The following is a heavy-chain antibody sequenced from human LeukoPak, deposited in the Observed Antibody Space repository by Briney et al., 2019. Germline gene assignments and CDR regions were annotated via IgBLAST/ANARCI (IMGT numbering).Heavy chain of an antibody. CDR2: YAGGST. CDR3: ARAQRGDYMDV. D-gene: IGHD6-25*01. Sequence: GVSLRLSCAASGFTVSSNYMTWLRQAPGKRLEWVSVYAGGSTCYAASVKGRFTISRDNSKNTLYLLMNNLRAEDTAVYYCARAQRGDYMDVWGKGTTVTISS. V-gene: IGHV3-53*01. CDR1: GFTVSSNY. J-gene: IGHJ6*03.